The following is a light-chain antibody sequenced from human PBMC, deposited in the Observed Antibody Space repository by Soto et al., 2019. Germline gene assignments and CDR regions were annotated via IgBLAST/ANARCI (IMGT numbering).Light chain of an antibody. CDR2: EVS. J-gene: IGLJ3*02. CDR1: SSDVGGYNF. Sequence: QYALTQPPSASGSPGQSVTISCTGTSSDVGGYNFVSRYQHHPGKAPKFLIYEVSKRPSGVPDRFSGSKSGNTASLTVSGLQAEDEAYYCCMSYAGGIILVFGGGTKLTVL. V-gene: IGLV2-8*01. CDR3: MSYAGGIILV.